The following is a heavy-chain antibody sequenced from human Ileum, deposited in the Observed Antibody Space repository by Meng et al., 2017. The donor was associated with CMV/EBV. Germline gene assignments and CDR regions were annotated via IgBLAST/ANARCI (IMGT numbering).Heavy chain of an antibody. J-gene: IGHJ4*02. CDR3: ARENWVYDY. Sequence: LWQFGTSLREPGAYGKVPCKASGNIFTGYYMHWVRQAPGQGLEWVGCINLNSGVIDFAQKFQGRITLTRDTSITTAYMELTRLIYDDTAVYYCARENWVYDYWGQGTLVTVSS. D-gene: IGHD7-27*01. V-gene: IGHV1-2*02. CDR2: INLNSGVI. CDR1: GNIFTGYY.